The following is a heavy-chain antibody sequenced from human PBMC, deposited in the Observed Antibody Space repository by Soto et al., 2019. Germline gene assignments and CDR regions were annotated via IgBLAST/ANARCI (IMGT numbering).Heavy chain of an antibody. Sequence: VASVKVSCKSSGYRFETYAMSWARQAPGQGLEWMGWISSYNIDTYYAPKFQDRVTMTKDTSTGTAYMELRSLRSDDTAVYYCARGHGVIIGAMDVWGQGTTVTVSS. CDR3: ARGHGVIIGAMDV. D-gene: IGHD3-3*01. V-gene: IGHV1-18*01. CDR2: ISSYNIDT. CDR1: GYRFETYA. J-gene: IGHJ6*02.